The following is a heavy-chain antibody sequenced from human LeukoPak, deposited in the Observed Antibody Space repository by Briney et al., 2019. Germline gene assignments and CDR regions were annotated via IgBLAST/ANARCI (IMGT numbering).Heavy chain of an antibody. CDR3: ARVRHYYGSGSYYGY. J-gene: IGHJ4*02. D-gene: IGHD3-10*01. CDR2: INPNSGGT. Sequence: ASVKVSCKASGYTFTGYYMHWVRQAPGQGLEWMGWINPNSGGTNYARKFQGRVTMTRDTSISTAYMELSRLRSDDTAVYYCARVRHYYGSGSYYGYWGQGTLVTVSS. CDR1: GYTFTGYY. V-gene: IGHV1-2*02.